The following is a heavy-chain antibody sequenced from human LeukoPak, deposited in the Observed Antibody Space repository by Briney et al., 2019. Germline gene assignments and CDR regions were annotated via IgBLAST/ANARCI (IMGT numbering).Heavy chain of an antibody. CDR2: INTDGSYT. D-gene: IGHD4-23*01. CDR1: GFTFSSHW. J-gene: IGHJ4*02. Sequence: GGSRRPSCAAPGFTFSSHWTHWARQAPGKGLVWVSRINTDGSYTSYADSVKGRFTISRDNAKNTLYLQMNSLRAEDTAVYYCTRSYGGGADYWGQGNLVIVYS. CDR3: TRSYGGGADY. V-gene: IGHV3-74*01.